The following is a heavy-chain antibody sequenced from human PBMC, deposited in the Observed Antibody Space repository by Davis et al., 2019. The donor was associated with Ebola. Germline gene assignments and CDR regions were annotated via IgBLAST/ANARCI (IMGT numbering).Heavy chain of an antibody. D-gene: IGHD3-16*01. J-gene: IGHJ3*01. V-gene: IGHV1-24*01. CDR3: VLLTFGGLEDGALEV. CDR2: FDPQYGEI. CDR1: GDTGRAFS. Sequence: AASVKVSCKISGDTGRAFSVQWVRLAPGKGLEWMGGFDPQYGEIVYAEKFQGRVTMTEDTSADTVYMFLSSLKSDDTAVYYCVLLTFGGLEDGALEVWGQGTAVTVFS.